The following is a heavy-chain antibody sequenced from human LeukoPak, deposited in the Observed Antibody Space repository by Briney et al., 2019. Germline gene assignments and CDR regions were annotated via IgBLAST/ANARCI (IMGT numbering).Heavy chain of an antibody. J-gene: IGHJ6*04. D-gene: IGHD5-18*01. V-gene: IGHV3-66*01. CDR1: GFTVSSNY. Sequence: SGGSLRLSCAASGFTVSSNYMSWVRQAPGKGLEWVSVIYSGGSTYYADSVKGRFTISRDNSKNTLYLQMNSLRAEDTAVYYCAREGRYSYYYYYSGMDVGGKGTTVTVSS. CDR2: IYSGGST. CDR3: AREGRYSYYYYYSGMDV.